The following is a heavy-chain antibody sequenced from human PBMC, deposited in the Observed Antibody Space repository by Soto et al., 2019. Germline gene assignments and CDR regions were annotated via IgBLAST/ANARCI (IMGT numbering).Heavy chain of an antibody. CDR1: GYNFAGYW. Sequence: PWESLKISCKGSGYNFAGYWIAWVRQMPGKGLELMGIIYPSYSDTRYRPSFQGQVTISADKSISSAYLQWSSLRASDTAMYYCARGGVSTRTFDYWGQGTPVTVSS. CDR3: ARGGVSTRTFDY. D-gene: IGHD3-3*01. V-gene: IGHV5-51*01. CDR2: IYPSYSDT. J-gene: IGHJ4*02.